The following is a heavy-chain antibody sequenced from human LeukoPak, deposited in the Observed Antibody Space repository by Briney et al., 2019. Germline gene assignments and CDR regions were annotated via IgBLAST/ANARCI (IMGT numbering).Heavy chain of an antibody. J-gene: IGHJ3*02. CDR1: EFSFSNYW. CDR2: IKKDGSEK. Sequence: PGGSLGLSCAASEFSFSNYWMSWVRQAPGKGLEWVANIKKDGSEKYYVDSVKGRFTISRDNAKNSLSLQMNSLRAEDTAVYYCASTYVVVTAVHDAFHIWGQGTMVTVSS. V-gene: IGHV3-7*01. CDR3: ASTYVVVTAVHDAFHI. D-gene: IGHD2-21*02.